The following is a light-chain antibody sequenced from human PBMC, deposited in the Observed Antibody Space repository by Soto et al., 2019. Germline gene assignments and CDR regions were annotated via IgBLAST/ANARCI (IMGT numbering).Light chain of an antibody. CDR2: ENY. CDR1: SGSIASNY. Sequence: NFMLTQPHSVSESPGKTVTISCTRSSGSIASNYVQWYQQRPGSAPTTVISENYQRPSGVPDRFSGSIDSSSNSASLIISGLETEDEADYYCQSYDSSDRGIFGGGTKLTVL. V-gene: IGLV6-57*04. CDR3: QSYDSSDRGI. J-gene: IGLJ2*01.